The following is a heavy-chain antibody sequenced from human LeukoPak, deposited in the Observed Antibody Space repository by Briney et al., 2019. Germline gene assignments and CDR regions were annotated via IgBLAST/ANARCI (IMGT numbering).Heavy chain of an antibody. V-gene: IGHV3-23*01. J-gene: IGHJ4*02. Sequence: PGGSLRLSCAASGFTFSTYAMSWVRQAPGKGLEWVSAISADGNIYYADSVKGRFTISRDNSKNTLHLQMNSLRAEDTAVYYCARVLGGDYVPGYWGQGTLVTVSS. D-gene: IGHD4-17*01. CDR2: ISADGNI. CDR3: ARVLGGDYVPGY. CDR1: GFTFSTYA.